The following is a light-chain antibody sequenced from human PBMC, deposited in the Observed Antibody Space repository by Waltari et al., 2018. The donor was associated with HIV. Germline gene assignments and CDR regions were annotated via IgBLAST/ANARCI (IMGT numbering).Light chain of an antibody. CDR1: QSVNNK. J-gene: IGKJ1*01. Sequence: DIVMTQSPATLSVSPGERATLSCRASQSVNNKLAWYQQKPGRAHRLLIYGASNTATGIPARFSGSGSRTEFTLTISSLQSEDFAVYYCQQYNNWPWTFGQGTKVEIK. V-gene: IGKV3-15*01. CDR2: GAS. CDR3: QQYNNWPWT.